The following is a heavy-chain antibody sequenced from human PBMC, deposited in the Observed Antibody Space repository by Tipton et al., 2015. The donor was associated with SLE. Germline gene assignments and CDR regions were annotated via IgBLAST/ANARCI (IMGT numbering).Heavy chain of an antibody. Sequence: VQLVQSGGGLVQPGGSLRLSCAASGFTASSNYMSWVRQAPGKGLEWVSVIYSGGSTYYADSVKGRFTISRDNSKNTLYLQMNSLRAEDTAVYYCARERVWGHIVRGGAFDIWGQGTMVTVSS. D-gene: IGHD2-21*01. CDR1: GFTASSNY. CDR3: ARERVWGHIVRGGAFDI. V-gene: IGHV3-53*04. J-gene: IGHJ3*02. CDR2: IYSGGST.